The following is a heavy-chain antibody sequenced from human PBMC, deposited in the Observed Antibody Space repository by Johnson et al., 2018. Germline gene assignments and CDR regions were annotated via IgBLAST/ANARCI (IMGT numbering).Heavy chain of an antibody. CDR1: GYTFTSYY. Sequence: QVQLVQSGAEVKKPGASVKVSCKASGYTFTSYYMHWVRQAPGQGLEWMGIINPSGGSTSYAQKFQGRVTITADESTCTAYMELGSLRSEDTAVYYWGRGCSSTSCPQDDYYGMDVWGQGTTVTGSS. CDR2: INPSGGST. V-gene: IGHV1-46*01. J-gene: IGHJ6*02. CDR3: GRGCSSTSCPQDDYYGMDV. D-gene: IGHD2-2*01.